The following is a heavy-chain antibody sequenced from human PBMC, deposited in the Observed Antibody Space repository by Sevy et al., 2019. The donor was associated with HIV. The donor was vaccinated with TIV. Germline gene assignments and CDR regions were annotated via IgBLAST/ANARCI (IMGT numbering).Heavy chain of an antibody. CDR3: PKARGGYRNHYYYPMDV. CDR1: GFNFDEFA. Sequence: GGSLRLSCAASGFNFDEFAIHWVRQAPGKGLEWVSGISYNSGSIGYADSVKGRFNISRDNAKKSLYLQMNSLRIEDTALYYCPKARGGYRNHYYYPMDVWGQGTTVTVSS. D-gene: IGHD3-22*01. CDR2: ISYNSGSI. V-gene: IGHV3-9*01. J-gene: IGHJ6*02.